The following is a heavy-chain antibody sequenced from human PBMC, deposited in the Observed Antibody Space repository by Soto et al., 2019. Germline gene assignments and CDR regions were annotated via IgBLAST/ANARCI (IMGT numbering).Heavy chain of an antibody. CDR2: IYYSGST. Sequence: QLQLQESGPGLVKPSETLSLTCTVSGGSISSSSYYWGWIRQPPGKGLEWIGSIYYSGSTYYNPSLKSRVTISVDTSKNQFSLKLSSVTAADTAVYYCATKPGMVELWYRGFDYWGQGTLVTVSS. CDR1: GGSISSSSYY. D-gene: IGHD5-18*01. V-gene: IGHV4-39*01. CDR3: ATKPGMVELWYRGFDY. J-gene: IGHJ4*02.